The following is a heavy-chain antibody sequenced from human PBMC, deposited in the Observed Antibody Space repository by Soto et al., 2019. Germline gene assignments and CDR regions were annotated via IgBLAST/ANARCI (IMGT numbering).Heavy chain of an antibody. CDR3: ARQAYHYDTYSFGY. CDR2: IYPSNSET. J-gene: IGHJ4*02. CDR1: GYTFTSYW. D-gene: IGHD3-22*01. V-gene: IGHV5-51*01. Sequence: GESLKISCKASGYTFTSYWIGWVRQMPGKGLEWMGIIYPSNSETRFSPSFQGQVTMSADKSIFTAYLQWSSLKASDTAIYYCARQAYHYDTYSFGYWGQGTLVTVSS.